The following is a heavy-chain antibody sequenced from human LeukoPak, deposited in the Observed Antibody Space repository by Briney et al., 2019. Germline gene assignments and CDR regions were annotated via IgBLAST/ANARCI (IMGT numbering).Heavy chain of an antibody. V-gene: IGHV4-30-4*08. D-gene: IGHD6-13*01. CDR2: IYYSGST. Sequence: PSETLSLTCTVSGGSIIRGDYYWSWIRQPPGKGLEWIGYIYYSGSTYYNPSLKSRVTISVDTSKNQFSLKLSSVTAADTAVYYCVRGSSSYAFDIWGQGTTVTVSS. J-gene: IGHJ3*02. CDR1: GGSIIRGDYY. CDR3: VRGSSSYAFDI.